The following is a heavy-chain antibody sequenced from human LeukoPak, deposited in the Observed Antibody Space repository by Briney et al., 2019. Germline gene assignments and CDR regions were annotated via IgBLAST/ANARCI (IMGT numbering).Heavy chain of an antibody. CDR3: AKVRPVVVTAIRGAFDI. CDR1: GYTLTELS. CDR2: FDPEDGET. V-gene: IGHV1-24*01. D-gene: IGHD2-21*02. J-gene: IGHJ3*02. Sequence: GASVKVSCKVSGYTLTELSMHWVRQAPGKGLEWMGGFDPEDGETIYAQKFQGRVTMTEDTSTDTAYMELSSLRAEDTAVYYCAKVRPVVVTAIRGAFDIWGQGTMVTVSS.